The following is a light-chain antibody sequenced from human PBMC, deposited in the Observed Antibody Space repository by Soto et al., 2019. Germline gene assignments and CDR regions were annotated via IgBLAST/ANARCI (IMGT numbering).Light chain of an antibody. CDR3: ALFMGNGISV. CDR1: SGSVSSAHN. V-gene: IGLV8-61*01. Sequence: QTVVTQESSFSVSPGGTVTLTCGLISGSVSSAHNPNWYQQTPGQAPHTLIYSTSTRSSGVPDRFSGSILGNKAALTITGAQADDESDYYCALFMGNGISVFGTGTKLTVL. CDR2: STS. J-gene: IGLJ1*01.